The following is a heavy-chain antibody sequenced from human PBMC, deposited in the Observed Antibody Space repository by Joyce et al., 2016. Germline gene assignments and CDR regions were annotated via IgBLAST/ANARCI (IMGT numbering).Heavy chain of an antibody. CDR2: INPDSRGA. J-gene: IGHJ4*02. CDR1: GYTFTGYY. D-gene: IGHD5-12*01. V-gene: IGHV1-2*02. CDR3: ARGGYRGPYYFGY. Sequence: QVQLVQSGAEVKKPGASVKVACKASGYTFTGYYMHWVRQAPGQGLEWMEFINPDSRGATSALKFPGRFTLTRDRAVSTAYMELSRLRSDDTAVYYCARGGYRGPYYFGYWGPGTLVTVSS.